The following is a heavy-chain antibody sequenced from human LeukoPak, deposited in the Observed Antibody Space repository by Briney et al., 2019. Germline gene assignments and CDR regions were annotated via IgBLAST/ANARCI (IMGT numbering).Heavy chain of an antibody. J-gene: IGHJ1*01. D-gene: IGHD3-3*01. V-gene: IGHV4-59*08. Sequence: SETLSLTCSVSGASISSHCWSWIRQPPGKGLEWIGYIYYSGSTNYNPSLKSRVTISVDTSKNQFSLKLSSVTAADTAVYYCARHTYYDFWSGYSSAEYFQHWGQGTLVTVSS. CDR1: GASISSHC. CDR3: ARHTYYDFWSGYSSAEYFQH. CDR2: IYYSGST.